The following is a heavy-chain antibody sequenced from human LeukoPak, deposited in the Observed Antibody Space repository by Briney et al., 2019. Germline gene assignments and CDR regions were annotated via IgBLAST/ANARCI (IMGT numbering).Heavy chain of an antibody. V-gene: IGHV1-69*04. D-gene: IGHD3-10*01. CDR3: ATEIITMVRGVIELSAHY. CDR1: GGTFSSYA. J-gene: IGHJ4*02. Sequence: ASVKVSCKASGGTFSSYAISWVRQAPGQGLEWMGRIIPILGIANYAQKFQGRVTITADKSTSTVYMELSSLRSEDTAVYYCATEIITMVRGVIELSAHYWGQGTLVTVSS. CDR2: IIPILGIA.